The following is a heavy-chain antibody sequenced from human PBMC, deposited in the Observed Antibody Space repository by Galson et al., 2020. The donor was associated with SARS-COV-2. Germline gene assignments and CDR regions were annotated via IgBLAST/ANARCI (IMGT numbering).Heavy chain of an antibody. CDR1: GFTFSDYY. V-gene: IGHV3-11*01. CDR2: ISSSTSTI. D-gene: IGHD2-2*01. CDR3: ARLIVVSPADRFDA. Sequence: TGGSLRLSCAASGFTFSDYYVSWIRQAPGKGLEWLSYISSSTSTIYYADSVKGRFTISRDNARNSLYLQMNSLRAEDTAVYYCARLIVVSPADRFDAWGQGTLVTVSS. J-gene: IGHJ5*02.